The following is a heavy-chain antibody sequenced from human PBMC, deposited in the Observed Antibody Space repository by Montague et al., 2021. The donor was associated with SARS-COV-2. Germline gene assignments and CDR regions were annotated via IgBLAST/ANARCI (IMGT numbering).Heavy chain of an antibody. V-gene: IGHV4-34*01. CDR1: GGSFSGYY. Sequence: SETLSLTCAVYGGSFSGYYWSWIRQPPGKGLEWIGEINHSGSTNYNPSLKSRVTISVDTSKNQFSLSLSSLTAADTAVHYCARLDGLGYWGQGTLVAVSS. CDR2: INHSGST. CDR3: ARLDGLGY. J-gene: IGHJ4*02. D-gene: IGHD3/OR15-3a*01.